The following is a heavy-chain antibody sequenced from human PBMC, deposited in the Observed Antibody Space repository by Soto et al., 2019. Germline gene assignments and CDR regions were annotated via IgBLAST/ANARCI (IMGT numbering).Heavy chain of an antibody. CDR2: LSKSGDST. V-gene: IGHV3-23*01. D-gene: IGHD6-13*01. CDR3: VQAADG. J-gene: IGHJ6*01. Sequence: CVRQVPGEGLHWVSSLSKSGDSTSYADAVKGRFTTSRDNSKNTLYLQMNSLRAEDTAIYYCVQAADG.